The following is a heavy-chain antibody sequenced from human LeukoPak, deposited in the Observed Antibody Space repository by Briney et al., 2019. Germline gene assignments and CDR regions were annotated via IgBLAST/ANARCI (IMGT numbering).Heavy chain of an antibody. J-gene: IGHJ6*03. D-gene: IGHD3-16*01. CDR2: IKYDGSEK. CDR3: AEGDYMDV. CDR1: GFTFSSYW. Sequence: GGSLRLSCAASGFTFSSYWMTWVRQAPGKGLEWVANIKYDGSEKDYMDSVKGRFSISRDNAKNSLYLQMNSLRAEDTAVYYCAEGDYMDVWGKGTTVIVSS. V-gene: IGHV3-7*01.